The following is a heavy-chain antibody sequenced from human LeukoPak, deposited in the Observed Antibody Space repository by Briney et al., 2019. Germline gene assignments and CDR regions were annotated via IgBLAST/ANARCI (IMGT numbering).Heavy chain of an antibody. V-gene: IGHV3-53*01. CDR3: TSGSYHEVDY. J-gene: IGHJ4*02. CDR2: IYSGGST. D-gene: IGHD1-26*01. Sequence: PGGSLRLSCAASGFTVSSNYMSWVRQAPGKGLEWVSVIYSGGSTYYADSVKGRFTISRDNFKNTLYLQMNSLRAEDTAVYYCTSGSYHEVDYWGQGTLVTVSS. CDR1: GFTVSSNY.